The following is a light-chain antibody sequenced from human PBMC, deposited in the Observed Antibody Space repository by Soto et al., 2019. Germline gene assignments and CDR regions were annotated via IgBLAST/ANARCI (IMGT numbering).Light chain of an antibody. V-gene: IGKV3-20*01. J-gene: IGKJ1*01. CDR3: QKYGSPGT. CDR2: GAS. CDR1: QCVSSRY. Sequence: IVLTQSPGTLSLSPGARATLSCRASQCVSSRYLALYQHKPGQAPRLLIYGASSRATGIADRFSGSGSRTYSPPTISRLAHEDFAVYYYQKYGSPGTFGQGTKVDIK.